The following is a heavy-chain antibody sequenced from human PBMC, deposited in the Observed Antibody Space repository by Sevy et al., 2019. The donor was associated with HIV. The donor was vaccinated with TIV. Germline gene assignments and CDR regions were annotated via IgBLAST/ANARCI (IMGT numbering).Heavy chain of an antibody. D-gene: IGHD3-3*01. J-gene: IGHJ3*02. CDR2: IKSKTDGGTT. Sequence: GGSLRLSCAASGFTFSNAWMSWVRQAPGKGLEWVGRIKSKTDGGTTDYAAPVKGRFTISRDDSKNTLYLQMNSLKTEDTAVYYCTTAVRDYDFWSGYSIGAFDIWGQGTMVTVSS. CDR1: GFTFSNAW. CDR3: TTAVRDYDFWSGYSIGAFDI. V-gene: IGHV3-15*01.